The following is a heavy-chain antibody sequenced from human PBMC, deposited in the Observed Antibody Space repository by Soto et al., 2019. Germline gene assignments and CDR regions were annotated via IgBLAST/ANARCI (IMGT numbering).Heavy chain of an antibody. Sequence: GGSLRLSCAASGFTFSNAWMSWVRQAPGKALEWVGRIRRNVDGGTIDYAAPARGRFTISRDDSKDTLYLQMSSLKTEDTGVYYCTTGHSSGLYWGQGTLVTVSS. CDR1: GFTFSNAW. CDR2: IRRNVDGGTI. V-gene: IGHV3-15*01. CDR3: TTGHSSGLY. D-gene: IGHD6-19*01. J-gene: IGHJ4*02.